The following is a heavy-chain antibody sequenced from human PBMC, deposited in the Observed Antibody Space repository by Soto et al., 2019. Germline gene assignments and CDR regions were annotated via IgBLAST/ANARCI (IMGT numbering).Heavy chain of an antibody. J-gene: IGHJ4*02. Sequence: SETLSLSCAVYGGSFSGYYWSWIRQPPGKGLEWIGEINHSGSTNYNPSLKSRVTISVDTSKNQFSLKLSSVTAADTAVYYCAGGIIAAADHFDYWGQGTIVTVSS. CDR1: GGSFSGYY. CDR2: INHSGST. CDR3: AGGIIAAADHFDY. V-gene: IGHV4-34*01. D-gene: IGHD6-13*01.